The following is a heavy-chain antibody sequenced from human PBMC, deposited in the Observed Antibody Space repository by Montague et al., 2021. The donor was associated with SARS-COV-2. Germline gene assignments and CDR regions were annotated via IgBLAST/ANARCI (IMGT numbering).Heavy chain of an antibody. CDR3: AGQSGSSPFDY. J-gene: IGHJ4*02. CDR1: GGSISSSNYY. Sequence: SETLSLTCTVSGGSISSSNYYWGWIRQPPGKGLGWIGSIYYSGSTYYTPSLKSRVTISVDTSKNQFSLKLSSVTAADTAVYYCAGQSGSSPFDYWGQGTLVTVSS. CDR2: IYYSGST. D-gene: IGHD6-13*01. V-gene: IGHV4-39*01.